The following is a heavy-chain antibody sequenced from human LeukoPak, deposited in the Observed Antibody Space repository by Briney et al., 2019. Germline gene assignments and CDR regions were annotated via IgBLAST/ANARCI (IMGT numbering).Heavy chain of an antibody. J-gene: IGHJ4*02. CDR3: ARDSPKRYSGSYFDY. CDR1: GGSISSGGYY. V-gene: IGHV4-31*03. D-gene: IGHD1-26*01. Sequence: SETLSLTCTVSGGSISSGGYYWSWIRPHPGKGLEWIGYIYYSGSTYYNPSLKSRVTISVDTSKNQFSLKLSSVTAADTAVYYCARDSPKRYSGSYFDYWGQGTLVTVSS. CDR2: IYYSGST.